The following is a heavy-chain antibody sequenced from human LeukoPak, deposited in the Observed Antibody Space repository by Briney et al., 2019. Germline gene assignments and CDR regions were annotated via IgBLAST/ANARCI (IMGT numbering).Heavy chain of an antibody. CDR2: INHSGST. J-gene: IGHJ6*02. Sequence: SETLSLTCAVYGGSFSGYYWSWIRQPPGNGLEWIGEINHSGSTNYNPSLKSRVTISVDTSKNQFSLKLSSVTAADTAVYYCAREEGYSSSWYGYYYYGMDVWGQGTTVTVSS. D-gene: IGHD6-13*01. CDR1: GGSFSGYY. CDR3: AREEGYSSSWYGYYYYGMDV. V-gene: IGHV4-34*01.